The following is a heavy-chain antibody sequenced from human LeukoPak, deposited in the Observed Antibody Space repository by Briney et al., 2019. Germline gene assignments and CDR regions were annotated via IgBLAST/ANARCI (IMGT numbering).Heavy chain of an antibody. CDR1: GLTFSSYS. CDR3: AKGIAAAGLYYFDY. V-gene: IGHV3-21*04. CDR2: ISSSSSYI. D-gene: IGHD6-13*01. J-gene: IGHJ4*02. Sequence: GGSLRLSCAASGLTFSSYSMNWVRQAPGKGLVWVSSISSSSSYIYYADSVKGRFTISRDNAKNSLYLQMNSLRAEDTALYYCAKGIAAAGLYYFDYWGQGTLVTVSS.